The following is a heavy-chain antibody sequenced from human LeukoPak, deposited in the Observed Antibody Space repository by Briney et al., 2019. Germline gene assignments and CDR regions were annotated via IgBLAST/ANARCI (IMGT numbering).Heavy chain of an antibody. D-gene: IGHD3-10*01. CDR2: INHSGST. J-gene: IGHJ5*02. V-gene: IGHV4-4*02. Sequence: SETLSLTCAVSGGSISSSYWWTWVRQPPGKGLEWIGEINHSGSTNYNPSLKSRVTISVDTSKNQFSLKLSSVTAADTAVYYCARGRLRGTMVRGVPFDPWGQGTLVTVSS. CDR3: ARGRLRGTMVRGVPFDP. CDR1: GGSISSSYW.